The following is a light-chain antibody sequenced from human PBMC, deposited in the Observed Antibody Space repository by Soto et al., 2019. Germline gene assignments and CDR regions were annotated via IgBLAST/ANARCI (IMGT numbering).Light chain of an antibody. CDR2: NTV. V-gene: IGKV3-15*01. CDR1: QSISVN. CDR3: QQYNDWPQT. J-gene: IGKJ1*01. Sequence: EIVMTQSPATLSVSPGERVTLSCRASQSISVNVAWYQQTPGQAPRLLIYNTVTRATGIPARFSGSSSATDFCLTISGLHSDDSAVYFCQQYNDWPQTFGQGTKVEIK.